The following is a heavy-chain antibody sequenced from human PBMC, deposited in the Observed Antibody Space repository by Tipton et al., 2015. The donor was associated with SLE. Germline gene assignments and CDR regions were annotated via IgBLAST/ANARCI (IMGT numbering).Heavy chain of an antibody. D-gene: IGHD2-21*02. CDR3: TRGGRGDGANPFDP. CDR2: ISHSGII. Sequence: TLSLTCAVYGGSVRGYYWSWIRQAPGKGLEWIGEISHSGIINYNPSLKSRVTISGDTPKNQFSLKLSSVTAADTAVYYCTRGGRGDGANPFDPWGQGTLVIVSS. V-gene: IGHV4-34*01. J-gene: IGHJ5*02. CDR1: GGSVRGYY.